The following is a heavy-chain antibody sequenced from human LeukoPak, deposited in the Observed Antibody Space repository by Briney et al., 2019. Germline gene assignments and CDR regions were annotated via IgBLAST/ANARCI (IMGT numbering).Heavy chain of an antibody. Sequence: ASVKVSCKASGCTFTGYYMHWVRQAPGQGLEWMGWINPNSGGTNYAQKFQGRVTMTRDTSISTAYMELSRLRPDDTAVYYCARDFPAGGFDYWGQGTLVTVSS. D-gene: IGHD3-16*01. CDR3: ARDFPAGGFDY. V-gene: IGHV1-2*02. J-gene: IGHJ4*02. CDR1: GCTFTGYY. CDR2: INPNSGGT.